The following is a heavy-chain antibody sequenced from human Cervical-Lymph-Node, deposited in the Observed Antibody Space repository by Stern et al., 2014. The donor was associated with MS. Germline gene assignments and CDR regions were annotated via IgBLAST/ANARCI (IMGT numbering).Heavy chain of an antibody. D-gene: IGHD4-11*01. J-gene: IGHJ4*02. CDR3: ATSLDADYIGYFDS. CDR1: GGSFSKYA. CDR2: FYPSDSDI. Sequence: EVQLVQSGAEVKKPGESLKISCRNSGGSFSKYAIAWVRPMPGKGLEWMGMFYPSDSDIRYSPSFQGQVTISADQSISTAYLQWSSLKASDTAIYYCATSLDADYIGYFDSWGQGTLVTVSS. V-gene: IGHV5-51*03.